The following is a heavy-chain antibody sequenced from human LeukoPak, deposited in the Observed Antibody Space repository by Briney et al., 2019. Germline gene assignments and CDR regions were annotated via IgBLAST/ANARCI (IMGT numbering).Heavy chain of an antibody. V-gene: IGHV5-51*01. Sequence: GASLQISGKGSGSIFTTYWIAWGRQLPGKGLEWMGIIYPGDSDTRYSPSFQGQVTISADKSISTAFLQWSSLKASDTAMYYCARQQVAYYYYYGMDVWGKGTTVTVSS. CDR3: ARQQVAYYYYYGMDV. CDR2: IYPGDSDT. D-gene: IGHD2-15*01. CDR1: GSIFTTYW. J-gene: IGHJ6*04.